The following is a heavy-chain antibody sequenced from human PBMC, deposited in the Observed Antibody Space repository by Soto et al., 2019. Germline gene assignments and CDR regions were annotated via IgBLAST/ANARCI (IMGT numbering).Heavy chain of an antibody. CDR3: ARVLTGSSLFYY. CDR2: ISYSGST. CDR1: GGSIISDY. J-gene: IGHJ4*02. V-gene: IGHV4-59*01. D-gene: IGHD1-26*01. Sequence: SETLSLTCTVSGGSIISDYWSWIRPPPRKGLEWIGDISYSGSTNYNPSLKSRVTITVDTYKKQFSLKVSSVTAADTAVYFFARVLTGSSLFYYWGQGTLVTVSS.